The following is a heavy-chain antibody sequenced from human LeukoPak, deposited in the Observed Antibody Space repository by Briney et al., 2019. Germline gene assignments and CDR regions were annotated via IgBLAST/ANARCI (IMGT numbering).Heavy chain of an antibody. D-gene: IGHD3-16*01. CDR3: ARDVEGGTFDI. V-gene: IGHV3-7*05. CDR1: GFTFSRFW. CDR2: IDQSGGRN. J-gene: IGHJ3*02. Sequence: PGGSLRLSCAASGFTFSRFWMNWVRQAPGRGLEWVANIDQSGGRNNNVDSVKGRFTISRDNAKNSLFLEMSSLRADDTAVYFCARDVEGGTFDIWGQGTTVTVSS.